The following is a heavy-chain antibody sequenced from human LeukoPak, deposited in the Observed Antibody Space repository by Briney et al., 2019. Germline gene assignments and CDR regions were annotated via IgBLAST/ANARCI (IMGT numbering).Heavy chain of an antibody. D-gene: IGHD6-19*01. Sequence: ASVKVSCKASGYTFTGYYMHWVRQAPGQGLEWMGWINPNSGGTNYAQKFQGRVTMTRDTSISTAYMELSRLRSDDTAVYYCARGLARYSSGWYNWFDPWGQGTLVTVSS. J-gene: IGHJ5*02. V-gene: IGHV1-2*02. CDR2: INPNSGGT. CDR3: ARGLARYSSGWYNWFDP. CDR1: GYTFTGYY.